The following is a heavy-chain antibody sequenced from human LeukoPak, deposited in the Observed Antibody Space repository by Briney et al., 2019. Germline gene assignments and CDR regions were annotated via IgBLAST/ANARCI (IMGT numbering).Heavy chain of an antibody. D-gene: IGHD3-10*01. CDR3: AREGSGNYWIDY. V-gene: IGHV4-59*01. Sequence: SETLSLTCAVYGGSFSSYYWSWIRQPPGKGLEWIGYFYYSGSTNYNPSLKSRVTISVDTSKNQFSLKLSSVTAADTAVYYCAREGSGNYWIDYWGQGTLVTVSS. CDR2: FYYSGST. J-gene: IGHJ4*02. CDR1: GGSFSSYY.